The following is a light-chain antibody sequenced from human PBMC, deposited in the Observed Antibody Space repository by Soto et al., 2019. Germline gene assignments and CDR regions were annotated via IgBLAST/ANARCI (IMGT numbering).Light chain of an antibody. Sequence: EIVLTQSPATLSSFPGDRVTLSCRASQYINTRLAWYQHRPGQSPRLLIYQTSLRAAGIPARFSASGSGTDFTHTISSLQPEDFATYYCQQLNSYPLTFGGGTKVDIK. V-gene: IGKV3-11*01. CDR2: QTS. CDR3: QQLNSYPLT. J-gene: IGKJ4*01. CDR1: QYINTR.